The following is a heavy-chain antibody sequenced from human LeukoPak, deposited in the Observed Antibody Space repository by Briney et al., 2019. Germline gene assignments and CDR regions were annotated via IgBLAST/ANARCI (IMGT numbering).Heavy chain of an antibody. CDR2: IYHSGST. D-gene: IGHD4/OR15-4a*01. V-gene: IGHV4-4*02. J-gene: IGHJ4*02. CDR3: ARGLTTDY. Sequence: SGTLSLTCAVSGGSISSNWWSWVRQPPGKGLEWIGEIYHSGSTNYNPSLKSRVTISVDTSKNQFSLKLSSVTAADTAVYYCARGLTTDYWGQGTLVTVSS. CDR1: GGSISSNW.